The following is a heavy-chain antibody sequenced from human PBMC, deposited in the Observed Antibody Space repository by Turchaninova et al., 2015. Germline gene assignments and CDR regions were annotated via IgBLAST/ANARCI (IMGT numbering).Heavy chain of an antibody. CDR3: AKDISSIATNYFHY. CDR2: ISWKSGSI. Sequence: EVQLVESGGGLVQPGRSLRLSCAASGFTFDDYAMHWVRQAPGTGLEWVSGISWKSGSIGDADSVKGRFTISRDNAKNSLYLQMNSLGAEDMALYYCAKDISSIATNYFHYWGQGTLVTVSS. CDR1: GFTFDDYA. D-gene: IGHD6-6*01. V-gene: IGHV3-9*03. J-gene: IGHJ4*02.